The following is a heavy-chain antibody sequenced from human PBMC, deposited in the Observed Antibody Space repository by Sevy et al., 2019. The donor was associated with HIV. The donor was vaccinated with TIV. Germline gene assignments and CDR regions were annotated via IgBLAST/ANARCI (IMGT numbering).Heavy chain of an antibody. J-gene: IGHJ4*02. Sequence: SETLSLTCAVYGGSFSGYYWSWIRQPPGKGLEWIGEINHSGSTNYNPSLKSRVTISVDTSKNQFSLKLSSVTAADTAVYYCARGPMITFGGVIVKDFDYWGRGTLVTISS. CDR2: INHSGST. CDR1: GGSFSGYY. D-gene: IGHD3-16*02. V-gene: IGHV4-34*01. CDR3: ARGPMITFGGVIVKDFDY.